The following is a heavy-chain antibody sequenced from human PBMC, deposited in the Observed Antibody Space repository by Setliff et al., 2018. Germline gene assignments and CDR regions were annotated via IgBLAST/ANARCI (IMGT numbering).Heavy chain of an antibody. V-gene: IGHV1-46*01. CDR2: INPSGGST. CDR1: GYTFTSYY. Sequence: ASVKVSCKASGYTFTSYYMHWVRQAPGQGLEWMGIINPSGGSTSYAQKFQGRVTMTRDTSTSTAYMELTTLRSDDTAIYYCALGGTQLGRWGQGTLVTVSS. D-gene: IGHD1-1*01. J-gene: IGHJ4*02. CDR3: ALGGTQLGR.